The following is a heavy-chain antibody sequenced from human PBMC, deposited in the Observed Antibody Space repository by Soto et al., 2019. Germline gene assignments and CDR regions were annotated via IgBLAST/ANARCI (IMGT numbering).Heavy chain of an antibody. V-gene: IGHV4-59*01. CDR1: GGSLSTYY. D-gene: IGHD5-12*01. Sequence: SETLSLTCTVSGGSLSTYYWTWIRQPPGKGLEWIGCISYSGSTNYNPSLKSRVTISVHTSKNQFSLNLSSVTAADTAVYYCARVVDLKYYYYGMDVWGPGTTVTVSS. CDR3: ARVVDLKYYYYGMDV. CDR2: ISYSGST. J-gene: IGHJ6*02.